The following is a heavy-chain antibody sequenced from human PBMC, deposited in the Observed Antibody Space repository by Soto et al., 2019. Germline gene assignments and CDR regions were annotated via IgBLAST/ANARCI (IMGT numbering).Heavy chain of an antibody. J-gene: IGHJ4*02. CDR2: IKQDGSEK. CDR1: GFTFSDYW. CDR3: ARADKRWFGESLQDY. D-gene: IGHD3-10*01. Sequence: EVQLVESGGGLVQPGGTLRLCCATSGFTFSDYWMTWVRQAPGKGLEWVANIKQDGSEKYYVDYGKGQFTITRDNAKNSLYLQMDNARAEDTAVYYCARADKRWFGESLQDYGGQGILVTVSS. V-gene: IGHV3-7*04.